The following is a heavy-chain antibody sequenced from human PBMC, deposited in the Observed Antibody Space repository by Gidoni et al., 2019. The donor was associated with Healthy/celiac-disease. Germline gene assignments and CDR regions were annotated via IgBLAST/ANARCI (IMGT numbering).Heavy chain of an antibody. CDR2: IYYSGST. V-gene: IGHV4-59*01. D-gene: IGHD1-26*01. CDR3: ARGGAYYYVY. CDR1: GGSISSYY. Sequence: QVQLQESGPGLVKPSETLSLTCTVSGGSISSYYWSWIRQPPGKGLEWIGYIYYSGSTNYNPSLKSRVTISVDTSKNQFSLKLSSVTAADTAVYYCARGGAYYYVYWGQGTLVTVSS. J-gene: IGHJ4*02.